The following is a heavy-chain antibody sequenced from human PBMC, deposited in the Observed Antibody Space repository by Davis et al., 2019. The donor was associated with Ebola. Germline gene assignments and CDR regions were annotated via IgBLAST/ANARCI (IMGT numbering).Heavy chain of an antibody. CDR1: GFTFSSYG. D-gene: IGHD2-2*01. CDR3: AKDTGYCSSTSCYSLDY. CDR2: ISYDGSNK. Sequence: PGGSLRLSCAASGFTFSSYGMHWVRQAPGKGLEWVAVISYDGSNKYYAASVKGRFTISRDNSKNTLYLQMNSLRAEDTAVYYCAKDTGYCSSTSCYSLDYWGQGTLVTVSS. V-gene: IGHV3-30*18. J-gene: IGHJ4*02.